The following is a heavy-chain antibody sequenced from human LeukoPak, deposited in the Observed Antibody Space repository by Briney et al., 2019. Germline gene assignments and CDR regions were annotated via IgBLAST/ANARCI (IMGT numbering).Heavy chain of an antibody. Sequence: ASVKVSCKVSGYTLTELSMHWVRQAPGKGLEWMGGFDPEDGETIYAQKFQGRVTMTTDTSTSTAYMELRSLRSDDTAVYYCARAPLWFGELRYFQHWGQGTLVTVSS. V-gene: IGHV1-24*01. D-gene: IGHD3-10*01. CDR2: FDPEDGET. CDR3: ARAPLWFGELRYFQH. CDR1: GYTLTELS. J-gene: IGHJ1*01.